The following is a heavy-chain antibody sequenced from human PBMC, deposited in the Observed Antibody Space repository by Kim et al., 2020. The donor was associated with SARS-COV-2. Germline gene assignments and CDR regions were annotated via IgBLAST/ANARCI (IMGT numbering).Heavy chain of an antibody. Sequence: SETLSLTCAVYGGSFSGYYWSWIRQPPGKGLEWIGEINHSGSTNYNPSLKSRVTISVDTSKNQFSLKLSSVTAADTAVYYCARGRTMVRGVIKAHPIRYFDYWGQGTLVTVSS. CDR1: GGSFSGYY. V-gene: IGHV4-34*01. J-gene: IGHJ4*02. D-gene: IGHD3-10*01. CDR3: ARGRTMVRGVIKAHPIRYFDY. CDR2: INHSGST.